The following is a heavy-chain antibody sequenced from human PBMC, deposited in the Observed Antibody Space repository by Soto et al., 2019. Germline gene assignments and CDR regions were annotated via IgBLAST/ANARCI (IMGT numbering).Heavy chain of an antibody. CDR2: IRSKADSYAT. CDR1: GFTFSDSP. CDR3: SSHSPEDMRRT. Sequence: EVQLVESGGGLVQPGGSLKLSCTASGFTFSDSPMHWVRQASGKGLEWVGRIRSKADSYATAYGASVKGRFTISRDDSKNTAYLQMNSLKTEDAAVYYCSSHSPEDMRRTWGQGTLVTVPS. D-gene: IGHD2-15*01. J-gene: IGHJ5*02. V-gene: IGHV3-73*02.